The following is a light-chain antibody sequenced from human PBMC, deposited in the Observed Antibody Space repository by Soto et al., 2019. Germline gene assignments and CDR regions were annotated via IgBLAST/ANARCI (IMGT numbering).Light chain of an antibody. CDR2: EGS. CDR1: SSDVGSYNL. J-gene: IGLJ1*01. CDR3: CSYAGSRTYV. V-gene: IGLV2-23*01. Sequence: QSVLTQPASVSGSPGQSITISCTGTSSDVGSYNLVSWYQQHPGKAPKLMIYEGSKRPSGVSNRFSGSKSGNTASLTISGLQAEDEADYYCCSYAGSRTYVFGTGTKLTVL.